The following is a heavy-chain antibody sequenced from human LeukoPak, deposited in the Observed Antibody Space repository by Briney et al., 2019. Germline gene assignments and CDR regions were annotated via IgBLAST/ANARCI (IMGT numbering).Heavy chain of an antibody. CDR1: GYTFTSYG. CDR2: ISAYNGNT. J-gene: IGHJ4*02. CDR3: ARRPVLEWLSRPVDY. Sequence: GASAKVSCKASGYTFTSYGISWVRQAPGQGLEWMGWISAYNGNTNYAQKLQGRVTMTTDTSTSTAYMELRSLRSDDTAVYYCARRPVLEWLSRPVDYWGQGTLVTVSS. D-gene: IGHD3-3*01. V-gene: IGHV1-18*01.